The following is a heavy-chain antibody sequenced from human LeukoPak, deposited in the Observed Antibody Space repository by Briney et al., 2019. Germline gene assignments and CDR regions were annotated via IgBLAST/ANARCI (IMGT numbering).Heavy chain of an antibody. J-gene: IGHJ4*02. D-gene: IGHD1-1*01. V-gene: IGHV4-61*09. CDR2: IYTSGSP. CDR3: ARGGNWNSCYFDY. Sequence: SQTLSLTCTVSGGSISSGGYYWSWIRQPPGKGLEWIGYIYTSGSPTYNSSLKSRVIISVDTSKNQFSLKLSSVTAADTAVYYCARGGNWNSCYFDYWGQGTLVTVSS. CDR1: GGSISSGGYY.